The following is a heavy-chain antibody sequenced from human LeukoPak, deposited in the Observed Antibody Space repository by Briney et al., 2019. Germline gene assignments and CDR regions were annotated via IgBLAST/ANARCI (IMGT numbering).Heavy chain of an antibody. CDR1: GYTFTSCD. CDR2: MNPNSGNT. D-gene: IGHD6-19*01. V-gene: IGHV1-8*01. CDR3: TRGSSGRRDN. J-gene: IGHJ4*02. Sequence: GSSVKVSCKASGYTFTSCDINWVRQATGQGLEWMGWMNPNSGNTGYGQSFQGRITMTRDSSIGTAYMELSNLTSEDTAIHYCTRGSSGRRDNWGQGTLVTVSA.